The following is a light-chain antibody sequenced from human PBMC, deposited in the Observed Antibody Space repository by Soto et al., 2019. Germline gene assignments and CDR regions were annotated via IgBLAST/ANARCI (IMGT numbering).Light chain of an antibody. CDR2: DAS. Sequence: DIQMTQSPSSLSASLGDRVTITCQASQNIVNYLSWYQQKAGEAPKLLIYDASNLETGVPPRFSGGGSGTDFTCTISSLQPGDVATYYCQQYENLPLTFGGGTKVDI. V-gene: IGKV1-33*01. J-gene: IGKJ4*01. CDR3: QQYENLPLT. CDR1: QNIVNY.